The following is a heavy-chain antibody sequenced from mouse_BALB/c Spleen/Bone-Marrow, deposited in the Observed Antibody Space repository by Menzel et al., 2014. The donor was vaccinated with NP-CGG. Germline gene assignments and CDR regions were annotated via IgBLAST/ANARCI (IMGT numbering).Heavy chain of an antibody. Sequence: EVKLQESGAELVRPGALVKLSCKASGFNIKDYYMHWVKQRPEHGLEWIGWIDPENGNTIYDPKFQGKASITADTSSNTAYLQLSSLTSEDTAVYYCAGGNYRFAYWGQGTLVTVSA. D-gene: IGHD2-1*01. J-gene: IGHJ3*01. V-gene: IGHV14-1*02. CDR1: GFNIKDYY. CDR2: IDPENGNT. CDR3: AGGNYRFAY.